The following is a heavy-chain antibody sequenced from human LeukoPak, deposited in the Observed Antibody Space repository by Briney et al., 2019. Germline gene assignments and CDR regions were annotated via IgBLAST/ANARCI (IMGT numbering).Heavy chain of an antibody. Sequence: GASVTVSFKASGYTFTNYGISWVRQAPGQGVEWMGWISAYNGNTNYAQKLQGRVTMTTDTSTSTAYMELRSLRSDDTAVYYCARGRQVGATLHFFDYWGQGTLVTVSS. CDR2: ISAYNGNT. CDR1: GYTFTNYG. J-gene: IGHJ4*02. CDR3: ARGRQVGATLHFFDY. D-gene: IGHD1-26*01. V-gene: IGHV1-18*01.